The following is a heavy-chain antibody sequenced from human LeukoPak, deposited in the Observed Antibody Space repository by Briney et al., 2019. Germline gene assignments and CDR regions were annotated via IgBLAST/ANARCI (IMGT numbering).Heavy chain of an antibody. J-gene: IGHJ4*02. CDR3: VSDTYYYDDSGGY. CDR1: GFIVSSNY. D-gene: IGHD3-22*01. CDR2: ISSSGSAI. V-gene: IGHV3-11*04. Sequence: GGSLRLSCAASGFIVSSNYMSWVHQAPGKGLEWVSYISSSGSAIYYADSVKGRFTISRNNAKNSLYLQMNSLRAEDTAVYYCVSDTYYYDDSGGYWGQGTLVTVSS.